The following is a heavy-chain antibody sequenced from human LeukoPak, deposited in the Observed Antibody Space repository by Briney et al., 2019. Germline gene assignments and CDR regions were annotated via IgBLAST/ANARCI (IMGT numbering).Heavy chain of an antibody. CDR1: GFTFSSYS. Sequence: GGSLRLSCAASGFTFSSYSMNWVRQAPGKGLEWVSYISSSSSTIYYADSVKGRFTISRDNAKNSLYLQMNSLRAEDTAVYYCARPSPYSSSYYYYYYMDVWGKGTTVTVSS. CDR2: ISSSSSTI. V-gene: IGHV3-48*04. CDR3: ARPSPYSSSYYYYYYMDV. J-gene: IGHJ6*03. D-gene: IGHD6-6*01.